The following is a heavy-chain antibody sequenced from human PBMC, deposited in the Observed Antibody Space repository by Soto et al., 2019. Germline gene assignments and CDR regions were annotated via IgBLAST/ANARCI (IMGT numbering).Heavy chain of an antibody. J-gene: IGHJ6*02. V-gene: IGHV1-69*06. D-gene: IGHD6-13*01. CDR2: IIPIFGTA. CDR3: ARSPDPIAAADIYYYYGMDV. CDR1: GGTFSSYA. Sequence: SVQVSCKASGGTFSSYAISWVRQAPGQGLEWMGGIIPIFGTANYAQKFQGRVTITADKSTSTAYMELSSLRSEDTAVYYCARSPDPIAAADIYYYYGMDVWGQGNPGHRLL.